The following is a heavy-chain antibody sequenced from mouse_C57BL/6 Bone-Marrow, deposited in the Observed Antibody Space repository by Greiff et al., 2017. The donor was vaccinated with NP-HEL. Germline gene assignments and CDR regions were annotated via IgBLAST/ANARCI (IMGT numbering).Heavy chain of an antibody. D-gene: IGHD2-2*01. J-gene: IGHJ2*01. Sequence: QVHVKQPGAELVKPGASVKMSCKASGYTFTSYWITWVKQRPGQGLEWIGDIYPGSGSTNYNEKFKSKATLTVDTSSSTAYMQLSSLTSEDSAVYYCAREGYDWGRNFDYWGQGTTLTVSS. V-gene: IGHV1-55*01. CDR1: GYTFTSYW. CDR3: AREGYDWGRNFDY. CDR2: IYPGSGST.